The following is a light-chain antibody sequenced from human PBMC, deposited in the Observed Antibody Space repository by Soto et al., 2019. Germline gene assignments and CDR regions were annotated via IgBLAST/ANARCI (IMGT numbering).Light chain of an antibody. CDR3: QQYNNWPPGT. CDR1: QSVSSN. Sequence: ELMMTQSPATLSGSPGERATLSCRASQSVSSNLAWYQQKPGQAPRLLIYGASTRATGIPARFSGSGSGTEFTLTISSLQSEDFAVYYCQQYNNWPPGTFGQGTKVDIK. V-gene: IGKV3-15*01. CDR2: GAS. J-gene: IGKJ1*01.